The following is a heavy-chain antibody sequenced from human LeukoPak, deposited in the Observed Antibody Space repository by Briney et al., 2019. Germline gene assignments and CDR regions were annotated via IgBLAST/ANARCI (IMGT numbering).Heavy chain of an antibody. V-gene: IGHV3-33*01. J-gene: IGHJ6*02. D-gene: IGHD2-15*01. CDR1: GFTFSSFG. CDR2: VWYDGSNK. Sequence: GRSLRLSCAASGFTFSSFGIHWVRQAPGKGLEWVAIVWYDGSNKYYADSVKGRFTISRDNSKNTLYLQMNSLRAEDTAVYYCARDVVAATQTFSYGMDVGGQGTTVTVSS. CDR3: ARDVVAATQTFSYGMDV.